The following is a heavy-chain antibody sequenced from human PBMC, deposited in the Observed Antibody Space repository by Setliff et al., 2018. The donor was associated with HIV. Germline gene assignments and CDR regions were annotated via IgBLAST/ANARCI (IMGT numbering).Heavy chain of an antibody. Sequence: GESLKISCKGSGYTFSNYWIAWVRQMPGKGLEWMGIIYPDDSDTRYSPSFQGQVTISADKSISTAYLQWSSLKASDTAMYYCARGGDAGVNWFDPWGQGTLVTVSS. J-gene: IGHJ5*02. CDR3: ARGGDAGVNWFDP. CDR2: IYPDDSDT. D-gene: IGHD3-10*01. CDR1: GYTFSNYW. V-gene: IGHV5-51*01.